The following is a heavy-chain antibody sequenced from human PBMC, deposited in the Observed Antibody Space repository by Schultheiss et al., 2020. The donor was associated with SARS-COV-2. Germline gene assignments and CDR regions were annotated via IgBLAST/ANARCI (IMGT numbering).Heavy chain of an antibody. J-gene: IGHJ4*02. CDR1: GGSITSVGSY. D-gene: IGHD2-2*01. CDR2: ISYSGNT. CDR3: TRLGRQTSASYPDY. V-gene: IGHV4-39*01. Sequence: SETLSLTCTVSGGSITSVGSYWTWIRQRPGMGLEWIGYISYSGNTYYSPSLTSRAAIAVDTSRNQFSLKLSSVTVADTAVYYCTRLGRQTSASYPDYWGQGTLVTVSS.